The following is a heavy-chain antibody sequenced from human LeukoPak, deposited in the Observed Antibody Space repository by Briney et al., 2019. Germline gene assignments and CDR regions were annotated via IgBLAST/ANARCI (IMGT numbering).Heavy chain of an antibody. CDR1: GFTFSNYG. V-gene: IGHV3-23*01. CDR3: AKLPGRAADY. Sequence: QSGGSLRLSCVASGFTFSNYGMHWVRQAPGKGLEWVSGISDSGGGTYYADSVKGRFTISRDNSKNTLYLQMNSLRAEDTAVYYCAKLPGRAADYWGQGTLVTVSS. J-gene: IGHJ4*02. CDR2: ISDSGGGT.